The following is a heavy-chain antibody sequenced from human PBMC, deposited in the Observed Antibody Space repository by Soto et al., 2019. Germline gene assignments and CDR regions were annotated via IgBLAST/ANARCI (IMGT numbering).Heavy chain of an antibody. CDR2: IVVGSGNT. CDR3: TAEEYSSSWGPLGMDV. J-gene: IGHJ6*02. D-gene: IGHD6-13*01. Sequence: SVKVSCKASGFTFTSSAVQWVRQARGQRLEWIGWIVVGSGNTNYAQKFQERVTITRDMSTSTDYKELSNLRSEDTAVNYYTAEEYSSSWGPLGMDVWGQGTTVTVSS. CDR1: GFTFTSSA. V-gene: IGHV1-58*01.